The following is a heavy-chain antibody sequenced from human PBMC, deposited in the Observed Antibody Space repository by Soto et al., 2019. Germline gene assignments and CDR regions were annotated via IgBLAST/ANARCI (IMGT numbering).Heavy chain of an antibody. Sequence: QLRLEESGPGLVKPSETLSLTCTVSGGSISSTSYYWGWIRQPPGKGLEWIGSVYYGGSTYYNPSLKSRVTISIDTSKNQFSLKLNSVTAADTALYYCARPMYSSSYYLDLWGQGTLVTVSS. CDR1: GGSISSTSYY. CDR3: ARPMYSSSYYLDL. CDR2: VYYGGST. J-gene: IGHJ4*02. D-gene: IGHD6-6*01. V-gene: IGHV4-39*01.